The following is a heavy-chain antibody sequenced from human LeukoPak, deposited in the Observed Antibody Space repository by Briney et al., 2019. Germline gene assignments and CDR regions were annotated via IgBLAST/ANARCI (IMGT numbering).Heavy chain of an antibody. Sequence: PGGSLRLSCAASGFTFNNYAMNWVRQAPGKGLEWVATIRQDGSGTHYVGSVRGRFTISRDNAKNSLYLQENSLRAEDTAVYYCVRGCGRASCPYFFDSWGHGSLVTVSS. CDR2: IRQDGSGT. CDR3: VRGCGRASCPYFFDS. V-gene: IGHV3-7*01. J-gene: IGHJ4*01. D-gene: IGHD2-2*01. CDR1: GFTFNNYA.